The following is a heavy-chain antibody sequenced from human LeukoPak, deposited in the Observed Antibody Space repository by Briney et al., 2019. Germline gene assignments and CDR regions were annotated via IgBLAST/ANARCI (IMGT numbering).Heavy chain of an antibody. CDR3: AREASGVNGFDY. Sequence: GASVKVSCKASGYTFTSYWIQWVRQAPGQGLEWVGLINPSDGSVAYAHRFQGRVTMTRDTSTSTVYMELSSLRSEDTAVYYCAREASGVNGFDYWGQGTLVTVSS. CDR1: GYTFTSYW. V-gene: IGHV1-46*01. J-gene: IGHJ4*02. CDR2: INPSDGSV. D-gene: IGHD3-10*01.